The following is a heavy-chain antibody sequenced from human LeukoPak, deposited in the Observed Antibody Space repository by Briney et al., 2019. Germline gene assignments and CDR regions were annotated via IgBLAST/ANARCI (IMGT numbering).Heavy chain of an antibody. CDR2: IFPGDSHT. V-gene: IGHV5-51*01. D-gene: IGHD6-13*01. CDR3: ARIAGTWYSGS. J-gene: IGHJ4*02. Sequence: GESLKISCKGPGYSFINYWIAWVRQMPGKGLEWMGIIFPGDSHTRYSPSFQGQVTISADMSIDTAYLQWSSLRASDTAMYYCARIAGTWYSGSWGQGTLVLVS. CDR1: GYSFINYW.